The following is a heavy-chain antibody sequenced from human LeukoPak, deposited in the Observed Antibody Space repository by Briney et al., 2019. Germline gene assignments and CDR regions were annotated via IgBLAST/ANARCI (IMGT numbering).Heavy chain of an antibody. D-gene: IGHD3-22*01. Sequence: PGESLRLSCAASGFTVSGDFMSWVRQAPGKGLEWVSVIYSDGSTYYADSVKGRFTISRDNSKNTLYLQMYGLRAEDTAVYYCARGGDYYASSFPPFDYWGQGTLVTVSS. V-gene: IGHV3-53*01. CDR2: IYSDGST. CDR3: ARGGDYYASSFPPFDY. CDR1: GFTVSGDF. J-gene: IGHJ4*02.